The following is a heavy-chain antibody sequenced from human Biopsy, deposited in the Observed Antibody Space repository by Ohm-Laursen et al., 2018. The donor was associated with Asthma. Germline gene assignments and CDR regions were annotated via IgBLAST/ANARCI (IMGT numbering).Heavy chain of an antibody. CDR3: ARGDSSGWSHYYFDY. V-gene: IGHV3-53*01. J-gene: IGHJ4*02. CDR1: GFAVSRDY. CDR2: IYSGGTS. Sequence: GSLRLSCTASGFAVSRDYMFWVRQAPGKGLEWVSVIYSGGTSHTADSVRCRFTISRDFSKNTLHLQMRSLRVEDTAVYYCARGDSSGWSHYYFDYWGQGTLVTVSS. D-gene: IGHD6-19*01.